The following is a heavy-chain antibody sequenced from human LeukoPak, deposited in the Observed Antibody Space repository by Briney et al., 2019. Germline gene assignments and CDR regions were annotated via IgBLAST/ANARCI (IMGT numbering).Heavy chain of an antibody. D-gene: IGHD3-3*01. J-gene: IGHJ3*02. V-gene: IGHV4-59*01. CDR2: IYYSGST. CDR1: GGSISSYY. CDR3: ARGDYDFWSGGGAFDI. Sequence: PSETPSLTCTVSGGSISSYYWSWIRQPPGKGLEWIGYIYYSGSTNYNPSLKSRVTISVDTSKNQFSLKLSSVTAADTAVYYCARGDYDFWSGGGAFDIWGQGTMVTVSS.